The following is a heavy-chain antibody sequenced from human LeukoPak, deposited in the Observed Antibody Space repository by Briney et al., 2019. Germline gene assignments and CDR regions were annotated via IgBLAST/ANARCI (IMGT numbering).Heavy chain of an antibody. D-gene: IGHD3-10*01. J-gene: IGHJ5*02. CDR2: ISAYNGNT. V-gene: IGHV1-18*01. CDR3: ARGAYPRDYYGSEDRNWFDP. Sequence: GASVKVSCKASGYTFTSYGISWVRQAPGQGLEWMGWISAYNGNTNYAQKLQGRVTMTTDTSTSTAYMELRSLRSDDTAVYYCARGAYPRDYYGSEDRNWFDPWGQGTLVTVSS. CDR1: GYTFTSYG.